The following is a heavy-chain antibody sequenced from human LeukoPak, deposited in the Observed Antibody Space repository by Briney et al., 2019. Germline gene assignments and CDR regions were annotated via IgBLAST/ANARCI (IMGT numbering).Heavy chain of an antibody. CDR1: GGSITNYF. Sequence: SETLSLTCTVSGGSITNYFWSWIRQPPGKELEWIGYIYYSGSTTYNPSLKNRVTISVDTSKNHFSLRLSSATAADTAVYYCARDGLGITGTGLDYWGQGVLVTVSS. V-gene: IGHV4-59*01. CDR3: ARDGLGITGTGLDY. J-gene: IGHJ4*02. D-gene: IGHD1-7*01. CDR2: IYYSGST.